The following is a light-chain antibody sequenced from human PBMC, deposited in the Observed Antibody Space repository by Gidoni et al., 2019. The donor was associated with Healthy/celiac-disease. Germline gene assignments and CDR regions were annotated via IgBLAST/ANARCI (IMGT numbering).Light chain of an antibody. V-gene: IGKV3-20*01. CDR3: QQYGSSPIFT. Sequence: EIVLTQSPGPLSSSPGERATLSCRASQSVSSSYIAWYQQKPGHAPRLLIYGASSRATGIPNRFSGSGSETDFTLTISRLVPEDFAVYYCQQYGSSPIFTCXPXTKVDIK. J-gene: IGKJ3*01. CDR1: QSVSSSY. CDR2: GAS.